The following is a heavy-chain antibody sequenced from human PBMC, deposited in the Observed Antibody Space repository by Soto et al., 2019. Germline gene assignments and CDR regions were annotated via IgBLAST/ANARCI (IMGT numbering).Heavy chain of an antibody. J-gene: IGHJ3*02. D-gene: IGHD6-13*01. CDR3: ARRVAAAGTDAFDI. V-gene: IGHV5-10-1*01. Sequence: XESLKISGKGCGCSLTSYWISWVRQMPGKGLEWMGRIDPSDSYTNYSPSFQGHVTISADKSISTAYLQWSSLKASDTAMYYCARRVAAAGTDAFDIWGQGTMVTVSS. CDR1: GCSLTSYW. CDR2: IDPSDSYT.